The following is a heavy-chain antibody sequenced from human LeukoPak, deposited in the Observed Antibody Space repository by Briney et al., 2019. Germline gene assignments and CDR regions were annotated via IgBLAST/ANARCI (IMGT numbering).Heavy chain of an antibody. D-gene: IGHD3-9*01. CDR1: GFTFSSYW. CDR3: AKDDILTGYYTFDY. Sequence: GGSLRLSCAASGFTFSSYWMSWVRQAPGKGLEWVAYIKQDVTEKYYVDSVKGRFSISRDNAKNSLYLQMNSLRAEDTAVYYCAKDDILTGYYTFDYWGQGTLVTVSS. J-gene: IGHJ4*02. V-gene: IGHV3-7*01. CDR2: IKQDVTEK.